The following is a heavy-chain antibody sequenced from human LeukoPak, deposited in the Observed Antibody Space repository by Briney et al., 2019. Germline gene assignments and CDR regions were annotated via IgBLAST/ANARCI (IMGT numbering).Heavy chain of an antibody. D-gene: IGHD3-22*01. CDR3: ARGNYYDSSGYYSGFDY. CDR1: GYSFSSYG. J-gene: IGHJ4*02. V-gene: IGHV1-18*01. CDR2: ISAYNGNT. Sequence: GASVKVSRKASGYSFSSYGISWVRQAPGQGLEWMGWISAYNGNTNYAQRLQGRVTMTTDTSTSTVYMELRSLRSDDTAVYYCARGNYYDSSGYYSGFDYWGQGTLVTVSS.